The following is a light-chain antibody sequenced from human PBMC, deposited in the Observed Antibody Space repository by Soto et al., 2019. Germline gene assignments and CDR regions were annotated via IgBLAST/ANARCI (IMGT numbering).Light chain of an antibody. Sequence: QSVLTQPASVSGSPGQSITISCTGTSSDVGAYNYVSWYQQYPGKAPKLMIFEVSYRPSGVSNLCSGSKSGNTASLTISGLQAEDEADYYCSSYISSDTLVVFGGGTKVTVL. V-gene: IGLV2-14*01. CDR2: EVS. J-gene: IGLJ2*01. CDR3: SSYISSDTLVV. CDR1: SSDVGAYNY.